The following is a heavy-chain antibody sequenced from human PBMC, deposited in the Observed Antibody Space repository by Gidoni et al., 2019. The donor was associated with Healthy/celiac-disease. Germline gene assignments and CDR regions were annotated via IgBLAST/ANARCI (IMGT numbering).Heavy chain of an antibody. J-gene: IGHJ2*01. Sequence: EVQLVESGGGLVKPGGSLRLSCAAPGFTFSSYTMNWVRQAPGKGLEWVSSISSSSSYIYYADSVKGRFTISRDNAKNSLYLQMNSLRAEDTAVYYCARDLTGSSIAVAGTGDWYFDLWGRGTLVTVSS. D-gene: IGHD6-19*01. CDR2: ISSSSSYI. CDR3: ARDLTGSSIAVAGTGDWYFDL. CDR1: GFTFSSYT. V-gene: IGHV3-21*01.